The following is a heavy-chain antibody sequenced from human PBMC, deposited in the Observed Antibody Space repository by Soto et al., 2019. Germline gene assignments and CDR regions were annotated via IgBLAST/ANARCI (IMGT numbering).Heavy chain of an antibody. J-gene: IGHJ4*02. Sequence: EVQLVESGGGLVQPGRSLRLSCAASGFTFDDYAMHWVRQAPGKGLEWVSYISWNTGTIGYADSVKGRFTISRDNAKNSLYLQMNSLRAEDTALYYCAKDRSIVATIYDYWGQGTLVTVSS. V-gene: IGHV3-9*01. CDR1: GFTFDDYA. CDR3: AKDRSIVATIYDY. D-gene: IGHD5-12*01. CDR2: ISWNTGTI.